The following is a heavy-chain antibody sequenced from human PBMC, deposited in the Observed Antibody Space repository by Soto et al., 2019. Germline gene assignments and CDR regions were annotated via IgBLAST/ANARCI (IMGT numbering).Heavy chain of an antibody. CDR2: ISGRGGSA. V-gene: IGHV3-23*01. CDR1: GFTFSSYA. Sequence: PGGSLRLSCAASGFTFSSYAMSWVRQAPGKGLEWVSTISGRGGSAYYADSVKGRFTISRDISKNTLYLQMNSLTAEDTAVYYCTGHLAPAVWGQGTTVTVSS. J-gene: IGHJ6*02. CDR3: TGHLAPAV. D-gene: IGHD2-21*01.